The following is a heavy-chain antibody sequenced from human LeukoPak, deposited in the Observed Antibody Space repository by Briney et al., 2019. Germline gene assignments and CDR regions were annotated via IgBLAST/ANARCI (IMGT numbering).Heavy chain of an antibody. CDR3: ARGATISGTGYFDF. Sequence: PSETLSLTCAVYGGSFSPYYWSWIRQSPGKGLEWIAEIDHRGDTNYNPSVKSRVTISVDTSKNQFSLKLRSLSAADTAVYYCARGATISGTGYFDFWGQGTLVTVSS. J-gene: IGHJ4*03. V-gene: IGHV4-34*01. D-gene: IGHD1-26*01. CDR2: IDHRGDT. CDR1: GGSFSPYY.